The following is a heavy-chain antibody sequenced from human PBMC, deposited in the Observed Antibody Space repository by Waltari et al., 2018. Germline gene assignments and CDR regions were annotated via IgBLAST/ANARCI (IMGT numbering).Heavy chain of an antibody. V-gene: IGHV3-53*01. CDR2: IYSGGST. D-gene: IGHD6-13*01. J-gene: IGHJ6*02. CDR3: AREGIAAYYYYGMDV. CDR1: GFTVSSNY. Sequence: EVQLVESGGGLIQPGGSLRLSCAASGFTVSSNYMSWVRQAPGKGLEWVQVIYSGGSTYYADSVKGRFTISRDNSKNTLYLQMNSLRAEDTAVYYCAREGIAAYYYYGMDVWGQGTTVTVSS.